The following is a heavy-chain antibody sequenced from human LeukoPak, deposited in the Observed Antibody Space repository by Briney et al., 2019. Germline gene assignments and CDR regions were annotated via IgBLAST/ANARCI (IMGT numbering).Heavy chain of an antibody. CDR3: ARGGRDGYNDYYYYYMDV. D-gene: IGHD5-24*01. CDR2: IIPIFGTA. V-gene: IGHV1-69*05. J-gene: IGHJ6*03. CDR1: GGTFSSYA. Sequence: SVKVSCKASGGTFSSYAISWVRQAPGQGLEWMGGIIPIFGTANYAQKFQGRVTITTDESTSTAYMELSSLRSEDTAVYYCARGGRDGYNDYYYYYMDVWGKGTTVTVSS.